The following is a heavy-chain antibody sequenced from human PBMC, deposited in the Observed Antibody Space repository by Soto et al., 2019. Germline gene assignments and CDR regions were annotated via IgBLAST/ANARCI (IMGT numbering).Heavy chain of an antibody. Sequence: EVQLVESGGGLVQPGGSLRLSCAASGFTVSTYWMHWVRQDPGKGLMWVSRISPDGSNTTYADPVRGRFTISRDTAENTLYLQMNSLRVEDTAVYYCAKDRVPYSDYGRYFDLWGRGTLVTVSS. CDR1: GFTVSTYW. CDR2: ISPDGSNT. V-gene: IGHV3-74*01. D-gene: IGHD4-17*01. J-gene: IGHJ2*01. CDR3: AKDRVPYSDYGRYFDL.